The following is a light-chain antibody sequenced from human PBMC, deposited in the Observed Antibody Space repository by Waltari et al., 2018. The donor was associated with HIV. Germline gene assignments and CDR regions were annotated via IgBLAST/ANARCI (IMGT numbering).Light chain of an antibody. CDR3: QTWDTGIRV. V-gene: IGLV4-69*01. J-gene: IGLJ3*02. Sequence: QLVLTQSPSASASLGASVKFTCTLSSGHSNYDIAWHQQQPEKGPRYLMTLNSDGSHSKGDGIPDRFSGSSSGAERYLTISSLQSEDEADYYCQTWDTGIRVFGGGTKLTVL. CDR1: SGHSNYD. CDR2: LNSDGSH.